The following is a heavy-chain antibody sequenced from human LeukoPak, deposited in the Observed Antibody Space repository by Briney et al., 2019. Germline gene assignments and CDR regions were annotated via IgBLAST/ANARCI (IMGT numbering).Heavy chain of an antibody. J-gene: IGHJ4*02. D-gene: IGHD6-19*01. CDR2: ISGSGGST. Sequence: GGSLRLSCAASGFTFSSYAMGWVRQAPGKGLEWVSAISGSGGSTYYADSVKGRFTISRDNSKNTLYLQMNSLRAEDTAVYYCAKDHYSSGWYPTPFDYWGQGTLVTVSS. CDR1: GFTFSSYA. CDR3: AKDHYSSGWYPTPFDY. V-gene: IGHV3-23*01.